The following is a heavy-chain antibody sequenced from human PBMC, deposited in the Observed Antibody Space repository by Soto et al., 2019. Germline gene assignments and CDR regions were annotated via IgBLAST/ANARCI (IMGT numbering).Heavy chain of an antibody. Sequence: SVKVSCKASGFTFISSAVQWVRQARGQRLEWIGWIVVGSGNTNYAQKFQERVTITRDMSTSTAYMELSSLRSEDTAVYYCAAKYYYDSSGWYYFDYWGQGTLVTVSS. CDR3: AAKYYYDSSGWYYFDY. V-gene: IGHV1-58*01. D-gene: IGHD3-22*01. CDR1: GFTFISSA. CDR2: IVVGSGNT. J-gene: IGHJ4*02.